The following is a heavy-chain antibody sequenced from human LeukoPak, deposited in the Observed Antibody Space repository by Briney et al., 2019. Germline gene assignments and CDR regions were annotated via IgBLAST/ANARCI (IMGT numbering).Heavy chain of an antibody. Sequence: GGSLRLSCAASGFTFSSYEMNWVRQAPGKGLEWVSYISSSGSTIYYADSVKGRFTISRDNAKNSLYLQMNSLRAEDTAVYYCARGGGSSSQYFDYWGQGTLVTVSS. D-gene: IGHD6-6*01. CDR1: GFTFSSYE. CDR3: ARGGGSSSQYFDY. V-gene: IGHV3-48*03. J-gene: IGHJ4*02. CDR2: ISSSGSTI.